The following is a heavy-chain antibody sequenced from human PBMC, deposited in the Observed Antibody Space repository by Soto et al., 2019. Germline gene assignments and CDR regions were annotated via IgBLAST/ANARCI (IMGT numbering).Heavy chain of an antibody. Sequence: GGSLRLSCAASGFTFSSYAMHWVRQAPGKGLEWVAVISYDGSNKYYADSVKGRFTISRDNSKNTLYLQMNSLRAEDTAVYYCARVSPGPRWWELLDSSAFDIWGQGTMVTVSS. CDR3: ARVSPGPRWWELLDSSAFDI. D-gene: IGHD1-26*01. CDR2: ISYDGSNK. V-gene: IGHV3-30-3*01. J-gene: IGHJ3*02. CDR1: GFTFSSYA.